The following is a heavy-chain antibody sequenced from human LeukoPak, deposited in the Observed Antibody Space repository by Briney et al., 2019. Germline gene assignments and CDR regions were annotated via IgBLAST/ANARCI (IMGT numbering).Heavy chain of an antibody. J-gene: IGHJ4*02. CDR3: ARGDLRRNFDY. V-gene: IGHV3-30*03. CDR1: GFTFSSYG. Sequence: GGSLRLSCAASGFTFSSYGMHWVRQAPGKGLEWVAVISYDGSNKYYADSVKGRFTISRDNSKNTLYLQMNSLRAEDTAVYYCARGDLRRNFDYWGQGTLVTVSS. D-gene: IGHD1-14*01. CDR2: ISYDGSNK.